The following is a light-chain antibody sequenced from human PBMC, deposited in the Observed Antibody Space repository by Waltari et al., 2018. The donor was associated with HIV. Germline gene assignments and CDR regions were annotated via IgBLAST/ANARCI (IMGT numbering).Light chain of an antibody. J-gene: IGKJ4*01. Sequence: DIQMTQSPSSLSGSLGDRFTITCRASQGIATSLTWFQQKPGKAPKPLIFPASTLQRAVPAKFSVSASEADFTLSFSNLQPEDFATYYCLPYITYPFTFVGGTQVE. CDR3: LPYITYPFT. CDR2: PAS. CDR1: QGIATS. V-gene: IGKV1-16*02.